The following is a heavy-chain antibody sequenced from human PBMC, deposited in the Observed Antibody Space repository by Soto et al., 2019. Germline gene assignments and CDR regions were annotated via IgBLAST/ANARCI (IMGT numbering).Heavy chain of an antibody. CDR1: GYTFTSYA. Sequence: ASVKVSCKASGYTFTSYAMHWVRQAPGQRLEWMGWINAGNGNTKYSQKFQGRVTITRDTSASTAYMELSSLRSEDTAVYYCARDREIAAAGTVYYYGMDVWGQGTTVTVSS. V-gene: IGHV1-3*01. J-gene: IGHJ6*02. CDR2: INAGNGNT. CDR3: ARDREIAAAGTVYYYGMDV. D-gene: IGHD6-13*01.